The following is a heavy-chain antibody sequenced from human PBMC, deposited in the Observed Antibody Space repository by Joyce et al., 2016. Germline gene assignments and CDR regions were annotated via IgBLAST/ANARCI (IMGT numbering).Heavy chain of an antibody. J-gene: IGHJ6*02. CDR1: GFTFGSYW. V-gene: IGHV3-74*01. CDR2: MSSDESST. Sequence: EVQLVESGGGLVQPGGSLRLSCTASGFTFGSYWMHWVRQVSGKGLVWVSHMSSDESSTSYAHSVNGRFTISRDNAKNTLYLHMNSLRTEDTAVYYCARTGGSYYDYYYYGLDVWDQGTTVIVSS. CDR3: ARTGGSYYDYYYYGLDV. D-gene: IGHD1-26*01.